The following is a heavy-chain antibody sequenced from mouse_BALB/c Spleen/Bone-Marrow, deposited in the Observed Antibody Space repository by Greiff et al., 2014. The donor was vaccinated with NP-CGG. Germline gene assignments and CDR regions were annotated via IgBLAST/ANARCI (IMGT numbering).Heavy chain of an antibody. V-gene: IGHV1-87*01. CDR1: AYTFTSYW. Sequence: VKLMESGAELARPGASVKLSCKASAYTFTSYWMQWVKQRPGQGLEWIGAYPGDGDTRYTQKFKGKATLTADKSSSTAYMQLSSLASEDSAVYYCARGYYYGSTYGWYFDVWGAGTTVTVSS. CDR3: ARGYYYGSTYGWYFDV. J-gene: IGHJ1*01. D-gene: IGHD1-1*01. CDR2: YPGDGDT.